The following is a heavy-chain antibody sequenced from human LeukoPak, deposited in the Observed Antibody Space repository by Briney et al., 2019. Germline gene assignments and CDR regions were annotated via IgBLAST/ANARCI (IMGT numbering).Heavy chain of an antibody. J-gene: IGHJ4*02. D-gene: IGHD4-17*01. V-gene: IGHV1-2*06. Sequence: ASVKVSCKASGYTFTGYYMHWVRQAPGRGLEWMGRINPNSGGTNYAQKFQGRVTMTRDTSISTAYMELSRLRSDDTAVYYCARVSDTVTTDYWGQGTLVTVSS. CDR2: INPNSGGT. CDR1: GYTFTGYY. CDR3: ARVSDTVTTDY.